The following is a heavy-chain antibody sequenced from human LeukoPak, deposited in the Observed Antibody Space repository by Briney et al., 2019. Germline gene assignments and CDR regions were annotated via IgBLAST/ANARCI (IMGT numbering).Heavy chain of an antibody. CDR1: GFTFSSYG. Sequence: SGGSLRLSCAASGFTFSSYGMHWVRQAPGKGLEWVSAISGSGGSTYYADSVKGRFTISRDNSKNTLYLQMNSLRAEDTAVYYCAKLVVVVVPAYFDYWGQGTLVTVSS. CDR2: ISGSGGST. J-gene: IGHJ4*02. CDR3: AKLVVVVVPAYFDY. V-gene: IGHV3-23*01. D-gene: IGHD2-2*01.